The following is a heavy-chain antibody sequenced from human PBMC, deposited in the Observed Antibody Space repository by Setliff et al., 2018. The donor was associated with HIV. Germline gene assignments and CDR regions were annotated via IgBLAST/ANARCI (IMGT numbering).Heavy chain of an antibody. CDR3: AIDFPASAFYLSDAFLTNS. V-gene: IGHV3-48*01. CDR2: ISRGGDSI. J-gene: IGHJ5*02. D-gene: IGHD3-16*01. CDR1: GFTFWSHS. Sequence: GGSLRLSCAASGFTFWSHSMPWVRQAPGKGLQWVAYISRGGDSIFYEDSVKGRFTISRDNARNSLYLQMNSLTVEDTATYYCAIDFPASAFYLSDAFLTNSWGQGTLVTVSS.